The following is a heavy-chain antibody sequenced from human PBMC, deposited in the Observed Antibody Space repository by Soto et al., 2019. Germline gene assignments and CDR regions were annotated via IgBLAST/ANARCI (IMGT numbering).Heavy chain of an antibody. D-gene: IGHD2-21*01. V-gene: IGHV3-7*03. Sequence: GSLRLSCAVSGFSFRNHRMSWVRQAPGKGLEWLSSIKQEGSERYYRDSVKGRFTISRDNAKNSLSLKMNSLRGEDTAFYYGERDVCPITDCGEASTGDFDSWGQGTLVTVAS. CDR3: ERDVCPITDCGEASTGDFDS. CDR2: IKQEGSER. J-gene: IGHJ4*02. CDR1: GFSFRNHR.